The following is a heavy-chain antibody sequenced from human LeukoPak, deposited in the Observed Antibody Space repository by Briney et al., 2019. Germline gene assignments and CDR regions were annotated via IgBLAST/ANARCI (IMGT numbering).Heavy chain of an antibody. J-gene: IGHJ4*02. CDR3: ARGHYDTSGYYHLDY. Sequence: ASVKVSCKASGYTFTGYFMHWVRQAPGQGLEWMGWINPNSGATNYAQNFQGRVTMTRDTSISTAYMELRSDDTAVYDCARGHYDTSGYYHLDYWGQGTLVTVSS. CDR2: INPNSGAT. V-gene: IGHV1-2*02. D-gene: IGHD3-22*01. CDR1: GYTFTGYF.